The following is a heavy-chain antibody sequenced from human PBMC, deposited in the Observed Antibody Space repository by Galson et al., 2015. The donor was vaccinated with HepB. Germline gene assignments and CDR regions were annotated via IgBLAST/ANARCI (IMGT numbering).Heavy chain of an antibody. D-gene: IGHD3-10*01. V-gene: IGHV1-24*01. CDR2: VDPEDGDT. CDR1: GYTLTEFD. J-gene: IGHJ3*02. CDR3: ATGRWFRGLCEAFVI. Sequence: SVKVSCKASGYTLTEFDMHWVRQAPGKGLEWMGGVDPEDGDTSYAQKFQGRVTMTEDTSTDTAYMELSSLRSEDTAVYYCATGRWFRGLCEAFVIWGQGTMGSVSS.